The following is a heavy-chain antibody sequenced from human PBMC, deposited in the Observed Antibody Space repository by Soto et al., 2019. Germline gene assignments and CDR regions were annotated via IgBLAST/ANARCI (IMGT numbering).Heavy chain of an antibody. Sequence: GSLRLSCAASGFTFGSYWMSGDRQAPGKGLEWVANINPGGREKNYVNSVKGRFSISRDDAERSHHLQMNSLRAEDTAVYYCAKYGSGNYGAYALDIWGQGTMVTVS. D-gene: IGHD3-10*01. J-gene: IGHJ3*02. CDR3: AKYGSGNYGAYALDI. V-gene: IGHV3-7*01. CDR1: GFTFGSYW. CDR2: INPGGREK.